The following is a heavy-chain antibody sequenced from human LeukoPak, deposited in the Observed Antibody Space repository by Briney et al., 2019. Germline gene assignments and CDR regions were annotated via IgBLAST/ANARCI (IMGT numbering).Heavy chain of an antibody. CDR1: GVSINSDAYF. D-gene: IGHD3-22*01. Sequence: SQTLSLTCTVSGVSINSDAYFWSWIRQPPGKGLEWIGYIYHSGNTYYNPSLKSRVIISLDTSKNQFSLKLSSVTAADTAVYYCARPAGNYYDSNGHDAFDIWGQGTMVTVSS. V-gene: IGHV4-30-2*01. J-gene: IGHJ3*02. CDR2: IYHSGNT. CDR3: ARPAGNYYDSNGHDAFDI.